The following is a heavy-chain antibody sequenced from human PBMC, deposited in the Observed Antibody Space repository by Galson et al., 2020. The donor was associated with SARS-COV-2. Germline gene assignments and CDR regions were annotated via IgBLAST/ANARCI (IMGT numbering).Heavy chain of an antibody. Sequence: GGSLRLSCAASGFTFSNYWMICVCQAPGKGLEWVSNMNLDGSDKYYVDSVKGRFTIFRDNAKNSLYLQLNSLGVEDTAVYYCARGSGRTLDYRGQSSLVPVSS. CDR1: GFTFSNYW. J-gene: IGHJ4*02. D-gene: IGHD3-10*01. CDR2: MNLDGSDK. V-gene: IGHV3-7*01. CDR3: ARGSGRTLDY.